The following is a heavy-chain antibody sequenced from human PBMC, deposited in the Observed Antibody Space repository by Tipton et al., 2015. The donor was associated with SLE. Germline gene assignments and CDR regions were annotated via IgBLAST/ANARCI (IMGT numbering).Heavy chain of an antibody. Sequence: SLRLSCVASGFTLSNYDMNWVRQAPGKGLEWVSYFSDSGKTIFYADSVKGRFTVPRDNANNSMYLHMNTLRVEDTAVYYCARGGTLGYYDGYSYMDVWGKGTTVTVSS. D-gene: IGHD1-26*01. V-gene: IGHV3-48*03. CDR3: ARGGTLGYYDGYSYMDV. CDR1: GFTLSNYD. CDR2: FSDSGKTI. J-gene: IGHJ6*03.